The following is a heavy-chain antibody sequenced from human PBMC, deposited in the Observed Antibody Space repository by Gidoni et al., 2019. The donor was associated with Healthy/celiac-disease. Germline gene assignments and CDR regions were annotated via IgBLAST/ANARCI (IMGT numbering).Heavy chain of an antibody. V-gene: IGHV1-46*03. D-gene: IGHD3-22*01. J-gene: IGHJ5*02. CDR3: ARDYYDSSGYYNWFDP. CDR1: GYTFTSYY. CDR2: INPSGGST. Sequence: QVQLVQSGAEVKKPGASVKVSFKASGYTFTSYYMHWVRQAPGQGLEWMGIINPSGGSTSYAQKFQGRVTMTRDTSTSTVYMELSSLRSEDTAVYYCARDYYDSSGYYNWFDPWGQGTLVTVSS.